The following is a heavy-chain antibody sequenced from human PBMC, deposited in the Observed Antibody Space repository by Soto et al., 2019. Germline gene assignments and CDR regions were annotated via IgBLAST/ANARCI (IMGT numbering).Heavy chain of an antibody. CDR1: GGTISRYY. V-gene: IGHV4-59*01. Sequence: QVQLQESGPGLVKPSETLSLTCTVSGGTISRYYWSWIRQPPGKGLEWIGYMYNTGSTVYNPSFMSRRTIAGDTSKNQFSLKLNSVTAADTAVYYCARDLWGYCGTDCYPLDVWGQGTTVTVSS. CDR3: ARDLWGYCGTDCYPLDV. J-gene: IGHJ6*02. CDR2: MYNTGST. D-gene: IGHD2-21*02.